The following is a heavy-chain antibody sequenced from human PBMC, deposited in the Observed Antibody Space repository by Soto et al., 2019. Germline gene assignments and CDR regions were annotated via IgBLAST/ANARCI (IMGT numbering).Heavy chain of an antibody. CDR3: ARDVILRSLDWFPPVATIQDY. D-gene: IGHD5-12*01. CDR2: IKQDGSEN. Sequence: GGSLRLSCAASGFTFSNYWMTWVRQAPGRGLEWVANIKQDGSENYYVDSVKGRFTISRDNAKNSLYLHMNSLKADDTAVYYCARDVILRSLDWFPPVATIQDYWGQGTLVTVSS. J-gene: IGHJ4*02. CDR1: GFTFSNYW. V-gene: IGHV3-7*01.